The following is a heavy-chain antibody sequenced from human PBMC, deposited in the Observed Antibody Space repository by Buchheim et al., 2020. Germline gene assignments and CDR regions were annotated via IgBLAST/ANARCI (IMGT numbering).Heavy chain of an antibody. Sequence: QVQLQESGPGLVKPSQTLSLTCTVSGGSISSGDYYWSWIRQPPGKGLEWIGYIYYSGSTYYNPSLKSRVTISVDTSKNPFSLKLSSVTAADTAVYYCARGPHKGYSGYDPSNFDYWGQGTL. CDR1: GGSISSGDYY. V-gene: IGHV4-30-4*01. D-gene: IGHD5-12*01. J-gene: IGHJ4*02. CDR3: ARGPHKGYSGYDPSNFDY. CDR2: IYYSGST.